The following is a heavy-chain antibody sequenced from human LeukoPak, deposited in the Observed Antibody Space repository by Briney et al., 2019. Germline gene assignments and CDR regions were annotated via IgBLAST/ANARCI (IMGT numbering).Heavy chain of an antibody. J-gene: IGHJ4*02. CDR2: IKQDGSEK. V-gene: IGHV3-7*01. Sequence: GRSLRLSCAASGFTLSSNWMGWVRQAPGKGLEWVANIKQDGSEKNYVDSVKGRFTISRDNAKNSLYLQINSLTAEDTAVYYCARGQQLVQWGQGTLVTVSS. D-gene: IGHD6-13*01. CDR1: GFTLSSNW. CDR3: ARGQQLVQ.